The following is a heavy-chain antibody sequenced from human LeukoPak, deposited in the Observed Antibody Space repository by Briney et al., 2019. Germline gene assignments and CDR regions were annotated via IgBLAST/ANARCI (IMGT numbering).Heavy chain of an antibody. Sequence: ASVKVSCKASGYTFSDYYIHWVRQAPGHGLEWMGWINPNNGGTNYAQSFQGRVTMTRDTSINTAYMELSRLRSDDPAIYSCARGPSGWYFDYWGQGTLVTVSS. CDR1: GYTFSDYY. CDR2: INPNNGGT. V-gene: IGHV1-2*02. J-gene: IGHJ4*02. D-gene: IGHD6-19*01. CDR3: ARGPSGWYFDY.